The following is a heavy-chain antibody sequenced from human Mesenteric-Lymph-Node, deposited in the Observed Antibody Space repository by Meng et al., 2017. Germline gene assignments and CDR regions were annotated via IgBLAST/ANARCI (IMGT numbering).Heavy chain of an antibody. CDR1: GGSISSSYW. D-gene: IGHD5-24*01. V-gene: IGHV4-4*02. J-gene: IGHJ4*02. Sequence: QLKESGPGLVKPSGTLSLTCVVSGGSISSSYWWTWVRQSPGKGLEWIGEMYHSGTTNYNPSLKSRVTISMGKSSNQLSLKLNSVTAADTAVYYCATQESRDGHNPYWGQGTLVTVSS. CDR2: MYHSGTT. CDR3: ATQESRDGHNPY.